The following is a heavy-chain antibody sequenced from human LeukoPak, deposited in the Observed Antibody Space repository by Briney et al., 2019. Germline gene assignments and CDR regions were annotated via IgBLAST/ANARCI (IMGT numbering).Heavy chain of an antibody. J-gene: IGHJ5*02. Sequence: PSETLSLTCTVSGGSISSYGWSWVRQPPGKGLEWIGYIYNTGSTDYNPSLKSRVTMSVDTSKNQFSMGLRFLTAADTAIYYCATYYDVKPAPYDLCGEGTLVT. D-gene: IGHD3-10*02. V-gene: IGHV4-4*09. CDR1: GGSISSYG. CDR2: IYNTGST. CDR3: ATYYDVKPAPYDL.